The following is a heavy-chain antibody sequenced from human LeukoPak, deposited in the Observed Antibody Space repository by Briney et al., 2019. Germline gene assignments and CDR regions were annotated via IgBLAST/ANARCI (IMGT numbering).Heavy chain of an antibody. J-gene: IGHJ4*02. CDR3: ARDDSGPRNKYYYESTGFYSRPYYLDY. D-gene: IGHD3-22*01. V-gene: IGHV3-7*01. CDR2: IKLDGSDE. CDR1: GFTFRNYG. Sequence: GGSLRLSCATSGFTFRNYGMSWVRQAPGKGLEWLANIKLDGSDEHYADSVKGRFTISRDNAKNSLFLQMNNLRAADTAVYYCARDDSGPRNKYYYESTGFYSRPYYLDYWGQGALVTVSS.